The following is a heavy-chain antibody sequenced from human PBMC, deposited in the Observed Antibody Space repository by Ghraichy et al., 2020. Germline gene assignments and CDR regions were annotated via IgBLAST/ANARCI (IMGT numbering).Heavy chain of an antibody. CDR2: IIPILGIA. CDR3: ARDRTVAGTPLDY. D-gene: IGHD6-19*01. CDR1: GGTFSSYT. Sequence: SVKVSCKASGGTFSSYTISWVRQAPGQGLEWMGRIIPILGIANYAQKFQGRVTITADKSTSTAYMELSSLRSEDTAVYYCARDRTVAGTPLDYWGQGTLVTVSS. J-gene: IGHJ4*02. V-gene: IGHV1-69*04.